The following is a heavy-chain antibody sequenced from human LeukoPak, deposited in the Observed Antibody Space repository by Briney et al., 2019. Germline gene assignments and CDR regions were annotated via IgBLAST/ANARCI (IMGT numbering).Heavy chain of an antibody. V-gene: IGHV4-30-4*01. J-gene: IGHJ2*01. CDR2: IYYSGST. Sequence: SQTLSLTCAVSGGSISSGDYYWSWIRQAPGRGLEWIGYIYYSGSTYYNPSLKSRVTISVDTSKNQFSLKLSSVTAADTAVYYSARDLNYGYFDLWGRATQVTVPS. CDR1: GGSISSGDYY. CDR3: ARDLNYGYFDL.